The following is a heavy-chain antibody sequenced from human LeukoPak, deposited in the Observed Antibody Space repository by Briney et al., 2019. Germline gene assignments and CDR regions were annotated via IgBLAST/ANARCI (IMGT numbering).Heavy chain of an antibody. V-gene: IGHV3-23*01. J-gene: IGHJ4*02. CDR3: AKDRPRWRDYYDSSRRPPSTYYFDY. CDR2: ISGSGGST. Sequence: GGSLRLSCAASGFTFSSYAMSWVRQAPGKGLEWVSAISGSGGSTYYADSVKGRFTISRDNSKNTLYLQMNSLRAEDTAVYYCAKDRPRWRDYYDSSRRPPSTYYFDYWGQGTLVTVSS. D-gene: IGHD3-22*01. CDR1: GFTFSSYA.